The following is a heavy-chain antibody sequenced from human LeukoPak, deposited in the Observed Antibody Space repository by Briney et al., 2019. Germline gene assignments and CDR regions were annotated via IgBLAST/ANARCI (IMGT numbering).Heavy chain of an antibody. J-gene: IGHJ4*02. V-gene: IGHV3-23*01. CDR3: ANFGCSSTSCLDY. D-gene: IGHD2-2*01. CDR2: ISGSGDST. CDR1: GFSFSSYA. Sequence: GGSLRLSCAASGFSFSSYAMSWVSQAPGKGLEWVSAISGSGDSTYYADSVKGRFTISRDNSKNTLYLQMNSLRAEDTAVYYCANFGCSSTSCLDYWGQGTLVTVSS.